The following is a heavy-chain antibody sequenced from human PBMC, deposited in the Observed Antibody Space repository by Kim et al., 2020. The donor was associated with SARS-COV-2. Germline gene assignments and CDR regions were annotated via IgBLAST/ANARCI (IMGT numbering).Heavy chain of an antibody. Sequence: GGSLRLSCAASGFTFSSYSMNWVRQAPGKGLEWVSYNSSSSSTIYYADSVKGRFTISRDNAKNSLYLQMNRLRAEDTAVYYCARHSGIYSYYYYGMDVWGQGPTVTVPS. CDR2: NSSSSSTI. CDR1: GFTFSSYS. J-gene: IGHJ6*02. V-gene: IGHV3-48*01. D-gene: IGHD1-26*01. CDR3: ARHSGIYSYYYYGMDV.